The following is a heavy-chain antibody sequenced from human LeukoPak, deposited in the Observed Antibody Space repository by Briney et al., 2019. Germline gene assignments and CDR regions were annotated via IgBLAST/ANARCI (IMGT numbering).Heavy chain of an antibody. D-gene: IGHD3-22*01. CDR3: AKRGHYYDSSGLRYGMDV. V-gene: IGHV3-23*01. J-gene: IGHJ6*02. CDR2: ISGSGGST. CDR1: GFTFSSYA. Sequence: GGSLRLSCATSGFTFSSYAMSWVRQAPGKGLEWVSAISGSGGSTYYADSVKGRFTISRDNSKNTLYLQMNSLRAEDTAVYYCAKRGHYYDSSGLRYGMDVWGQGTTVTVSS.